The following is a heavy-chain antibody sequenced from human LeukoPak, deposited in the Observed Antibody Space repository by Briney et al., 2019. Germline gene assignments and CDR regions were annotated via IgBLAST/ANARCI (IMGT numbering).Heavy chain of an antibody. CDR3: ARGRVAPSLDY. Sequence: PGRSLRLSCAASGFIFSVYGMHWVRRAPGQGLEWVAVISYDGNNQYYADSVKGRFTIPRDNSKNTLYLQMNSLRAEDTAVYYCARGRVAPSLDYWGQGTLVTVSS. V-gene: IGHV3-30*03. D-gene: IGHD2-15*01. J-gene: IGHJ4*02. CDR2: ISYDGNNQ. CDR1: GFIFSVYG.